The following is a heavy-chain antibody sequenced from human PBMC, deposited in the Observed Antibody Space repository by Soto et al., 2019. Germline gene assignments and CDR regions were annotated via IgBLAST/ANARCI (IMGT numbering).Heavy chain of an antibody. Sequence: GESLKISCAASGFTFSSYSMNWVRQAPGKGLEWVSSISSSSSYIYYADSVKGRFTISRDNAKNSLYLQMNSLRAEDTAVYYCARDSGRDYGDFIFDYWGQGTLVTVSS. CDR2: ISSSSSYI. CDR1: GFTFSSYS. V-gene: IGHV3-21*01. D-gene: IGHD4-17*01. CDR3: ARDSGRDYGDFIFDY. J-gene: IGHJ4*02.